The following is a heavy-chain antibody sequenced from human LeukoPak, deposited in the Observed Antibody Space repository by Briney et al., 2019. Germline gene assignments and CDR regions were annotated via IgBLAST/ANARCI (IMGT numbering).Heavy chain of an antibody. CDR1: GFTFSSYG. V-gene: IGHV3-30*18. J-gene: IGHJ4*02. CDR2: ISYDGSNK. CDR3: AKDRGRAHSYGSFDY. Sequence: AGRSLRLFCAASGFTFSSYGMHWVRQDPRKGLEWVAVISYDGSNKYYADSVKGRFTISRDNSKNTLYLQMNSLRAEDTAVYYCAKDRGRAHSYGSFDYWGQGTLVTVSS. D-gene: IGHD5-18*01.